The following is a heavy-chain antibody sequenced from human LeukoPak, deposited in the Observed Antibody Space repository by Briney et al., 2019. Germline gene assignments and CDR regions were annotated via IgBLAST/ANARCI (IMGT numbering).Heavy chain of an antibody. J-gene: IGHJ4*02. CDR1: GYTFITFR. V-gene: IGHV1-18*01. D-gene: IGHD2-2*01. CDR2: ISAYNGNT. Sequence: ASVEVSCKTSGYTFITFRIRWVRQGPGQGLEWMGWISAYNGNTNYAQKFQGRVTMTTDTSTSTAYMELRSLRSDDTAVYFCARDAGVVVVPAAPILWGQGTLVTVSS. CDR3: ARDAGVVVVPAAPIL.